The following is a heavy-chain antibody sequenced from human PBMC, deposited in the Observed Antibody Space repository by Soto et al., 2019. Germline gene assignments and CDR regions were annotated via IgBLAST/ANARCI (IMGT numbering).Heavy chain of an antibody. CDR1: GYTFTSYA. Sequence: ASVKVSCKASGYTFTSYAMLWVRQAPGQRLEWMGWINAGNGNTKYSQKFQGRVTITRDTSASTAYMELSSLRSEDTAVYYCARGLYSFSSSWYWYYYGMDVWGQGTTVTVSS. D-gene: IGHD6-13*01. J-gene: IGHJ6*02. CDR2: INAGNGNT. CDR3: ARGLYSFSSSWYWYYYGMDV. V-gene: IGHV1-3*01.